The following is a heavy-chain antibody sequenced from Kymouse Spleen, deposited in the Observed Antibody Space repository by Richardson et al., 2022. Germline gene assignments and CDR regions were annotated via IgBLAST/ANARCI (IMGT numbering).Heavy chain of an antibody. D-gene: IGHD6-19*01. CDR3: ARDSGYSSGWSSYGMDV. V-gene: IGHV3-20*d01. Sequence: EVQLVESGGGVVRPGGSLRLSCAASGFTFDDYGMSWVRQAPGKGLEWVSGINWNGGSTGYADSVKGRFTISRDNAKNSLYLQMNSLRAEDTALYYCARDSGYSSGWSSYGMDVWGQGTTVTVSS. J-gene: IGHJ6*02. CDR2: INWNGGST. CDR1: GFTFDDYG.